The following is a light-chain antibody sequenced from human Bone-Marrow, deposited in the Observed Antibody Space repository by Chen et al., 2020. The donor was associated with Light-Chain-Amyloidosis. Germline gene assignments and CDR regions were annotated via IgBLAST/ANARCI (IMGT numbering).Light chain of an antibody. CDR3: SSYAGSKNLI. Sequence: QSALTPPPSASGSPGQSVTISCTGTSSDVGGYNYVSWYQQHPGKAPKLILYEVSKRPSGVPDRFSGSKSGNTASLTVSGLQAEDEADYYCSSYAGSKNLIFGGGTKLTVL. V-gene: IGLV2-8*01. CDR1: SSDVGGYNY. J-gene: IGLJ2*01. CDR2: EVS.